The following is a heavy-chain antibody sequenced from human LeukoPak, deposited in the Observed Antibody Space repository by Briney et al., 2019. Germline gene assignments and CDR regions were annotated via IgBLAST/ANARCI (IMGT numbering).Heavy chain of an antibody. D-gene: IGHD5-12*01. CDR3: VRLVGGDIDY. CDR2: IYYSGST. V-gene: IGHV4-59*12. Sequence: PSETLSLTCIVSGGSISRDYWSWIRQPPGKGLEWIGYIYYSGSTNYNPSLKSRVTISVDTSKNQFSLQLNSVTPEDTAVYYCVRLVGGDIDYWGQGTLVTVSS. J-gene: IGHJ4*02. CDR1: GGSISRDY.